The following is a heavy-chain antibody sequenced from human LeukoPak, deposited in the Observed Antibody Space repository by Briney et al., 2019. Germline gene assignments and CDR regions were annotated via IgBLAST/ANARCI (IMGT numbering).Heavy chain of an antibody. CDR1: GFTFSSYA. CDR2: ISYDGSNK. V-gene: IGHV3-30*04. CDR3: ARDVSEGDAFDI. D-gene: IGHD5/OR15-5a*01. J-gene: IGHJ3*02. Sequence: GGSLRLSCAASGFTFSSYAMHWVRQAPGKGLEWVAVISYDGSNKYYADSVKGRFTISRDNSKNTLYLQMNSLRAEDTAVYYCARDVSEGDAFDIWGQGTMVTVSS.